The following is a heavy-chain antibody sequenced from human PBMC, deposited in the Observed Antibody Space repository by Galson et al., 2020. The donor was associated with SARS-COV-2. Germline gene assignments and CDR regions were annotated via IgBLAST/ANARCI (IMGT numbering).Heavy chain of an antibody. CDR1: GGSISSYY. CDR2: IYYSGST. D-gene: IGHD3-3*01. CDR3: ARHDYDFWSGYPYYYYYYMDV. V-gene: IGHV4-59*08. Sequence: SETLSLTCTVSGGSISSYYWSWIRQTPGKGLEWIGYIYYSGSTNYNPSLKSRVPISVDTSKNQFSLKLSSVTAADTAVYYCARHDYDFWSGYPYYYYYYMDVWGKGTTVTVSS. J-gene: IGHJ6*03.